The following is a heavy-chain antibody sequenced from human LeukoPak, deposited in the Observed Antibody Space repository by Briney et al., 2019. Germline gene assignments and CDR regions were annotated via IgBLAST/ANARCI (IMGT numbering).Heavy chain of an antibody. CDR2: ISGGGGST. J-gene: IGHJ4*02. Sequence: GGSLRLSCAASGFTFSSYAMSWVRQAPGKGLEWVSAISGGGGSTYYAGSVNGRFTISRDNSKNTLYLQMNSLRAEDTAVYYCAKGEGAVDYWGQGTLVAVSS. D-gene: IGHD1-26*01. CDR3: AKGEGAVDY. V-gene: IGHV3-23*01. CDR1: GFTFSSYA.